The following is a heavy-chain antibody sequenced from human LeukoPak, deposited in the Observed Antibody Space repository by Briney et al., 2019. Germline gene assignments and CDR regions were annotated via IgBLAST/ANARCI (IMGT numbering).Heavy chain of an antibody. CDR3: ARVLFYSSGNKSNRVDY. Sequence: GASVKVSCKASVYTFTGYYMHWVRQAPGQGLEWMGWINPNSGGTNNAQKFQGRVTMTRDTSISTAYMELSRLRSDDTAVYYCARVLFYSSGNKSNRVDYWGQGTLVTVSS. V-gene: IGHV1-2*02. J-gene: IGHJ4*02. CDR2: INPNSGGT. D-gene: IGHD6-19*01. CDR1: VYTFTGYY.